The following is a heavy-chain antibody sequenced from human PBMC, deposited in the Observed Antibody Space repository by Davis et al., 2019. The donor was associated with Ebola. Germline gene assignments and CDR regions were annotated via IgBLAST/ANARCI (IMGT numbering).Heavy chain of an antibody. V-gene: IGHV1-69*06. CDR2: IIPIFGTA. CDR3: ARDHTYSSSWYYWFDP. J-gene: IGHJ5*02. Sequence: SVKVSCKASGGTFSSYAISWVRQAPGQGLEWMGGIIPIFGTANYAQKFQGRVTITADKSTSTAYMELSSLRSEDTAVYYCARDHTYSSSWYYWFDPWGQGTLVTVSS. D-gene: IGHD6-13*01. CDR1: GGTFSSYA.